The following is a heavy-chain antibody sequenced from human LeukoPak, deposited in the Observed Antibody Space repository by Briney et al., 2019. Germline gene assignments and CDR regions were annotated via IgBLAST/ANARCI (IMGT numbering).Heavy chain of an antibody. Sequence: SETLSLTCTVSGGSISSYYWSWIRQPPGKGLEWIGYIYYSGSTNYNPSLKSRVTISVDTSKNQFSLKLSSVTAADTAVYYCARVTTVVTSYFDYWGQGTLVTVSS. J-gene: IGHJ4*02. V-gene: IGHV4-59*12. CDR3: ARVTTVVTSYFDY. CDR2: IYYSGST. CDR1: GGSISSYY. D-gene: IGHD4-17*01.